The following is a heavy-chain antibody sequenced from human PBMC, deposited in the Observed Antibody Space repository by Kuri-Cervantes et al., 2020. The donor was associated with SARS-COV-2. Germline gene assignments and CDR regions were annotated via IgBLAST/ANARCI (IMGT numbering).Heavy chain of an antibody. CDR3: AKDLIGHPLFDY. CDR2: ISYDGSNK. Sequence: GGSLRLSCAASGFTFSNYAMHWVRQAPGKGLEWVAVISYDGSNKYYADSVKGRFTISRDNSKNTLYLQMNSLRAEDTAVYYCAKDLIGHPLFDYWGQGPLVPVSS. J-gene: IGHJ4*02. D-gene: IGHD2-8*01. CDR1: GFTFSNYA. V-gene: IGHV3-30*18.